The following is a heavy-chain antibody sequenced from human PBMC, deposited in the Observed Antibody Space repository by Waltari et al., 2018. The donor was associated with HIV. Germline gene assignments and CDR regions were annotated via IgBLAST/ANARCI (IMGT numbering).Heavy chain of an antibody. CDR3: ARQPHCGGDCYSGFDY. V-gene: IGHV1-2*02. D-gene: IGHD2-21*02. CDR1: GYTFTGYS. J-gene: IGHJ4*02. Sequence: QVQLVQSGAEVKKPGASVEVSCKASGYTFTGYSIHWGRQAPGQGPEWMGWVNPKPGGTKYEQKFQGRVTMTTDTSTSTAYMELSGLTSDDTAVYYCARQPHCGGDCYSGFDYWGQGTLVTVSS. CDR2: VNPKPGGT.